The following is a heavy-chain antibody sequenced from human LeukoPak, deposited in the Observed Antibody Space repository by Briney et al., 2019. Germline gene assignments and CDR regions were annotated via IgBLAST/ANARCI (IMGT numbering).Heavy chain of an antibody. CDR2: ISSSSSYI. Sequence: GGSLRLSCAASGFTFSSYSMNWVRQAPGKGLEWVSSISSSSSYIYYADSVKGRFTISRDNAKNSLYLQMNSLRAEDTAVYYCARDRAGVTAVDIWGKGTMVTVSS. J-gene: IGHJ3*02. CDR1: GFTFSSYS. V-gene: IGHV3-21*01. CDR3: ARDRAGVTAVDI. D-gene: IGHD2-21*02.